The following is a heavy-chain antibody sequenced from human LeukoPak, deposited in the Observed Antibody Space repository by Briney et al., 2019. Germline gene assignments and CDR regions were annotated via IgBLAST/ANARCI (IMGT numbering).Heavy chain of an antibody. V-gene: IGHV3-11*01. D-gene: IGHD4-17*01. Sequence: LSLTCTVSGGSISSYYWSWIRQAPGKGLEWVSYISSSGSTIYYADSVKGRFTISRDNAKNSLYLQMNSLRAEDTAVYYCARGGYGDSRHADDYWGQGTLVTVSS. CDR2: ISSSGSTI. J-gene: IGHJ4*02. CDR1: GGSISSYY. CDR3: ARGGYGDSRHADDY.